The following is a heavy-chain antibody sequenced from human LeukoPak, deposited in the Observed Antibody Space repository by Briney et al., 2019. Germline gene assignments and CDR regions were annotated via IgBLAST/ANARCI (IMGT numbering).Heavy chain of an antibody. CDR2: ISYDGSNK. D-gene: IGHD3-10*01. CDR3: AKDETMVRGVTPGPDY. CDR1: GFTFSSYG. V-gene: IGHV3-30*18. Sequence: GESLKISCAASGFTFSSYGMHWVRQAPGKGLEWVAVISYDGSNKYYADSVKGRFTISRDNSKNTLYPQMNSLRAEDTAVYYCAKDETMVRGVTPGPDYWGQGTLVTVSS. J-gene: IGHJ4*02.